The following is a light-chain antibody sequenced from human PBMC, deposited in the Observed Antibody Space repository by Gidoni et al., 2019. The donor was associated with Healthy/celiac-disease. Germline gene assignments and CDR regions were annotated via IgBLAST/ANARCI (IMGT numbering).Light chain of an antibody. CDR2: KAS. V-gene: IGKV1-5*03. J-gene: IGKJ2*01. CDR3: QQYNSYSYT. CDR1: QSISSW. Sequence: DIQMTQSPSTLSASVGDRVTINCRASQSISSWLAWYQQKPGKAPKLLIYKASSLESGVPSSFSGSGSGTEFTLTISSLQPDDFATYYCQQYNSYSYTFGQGTKLEIK.